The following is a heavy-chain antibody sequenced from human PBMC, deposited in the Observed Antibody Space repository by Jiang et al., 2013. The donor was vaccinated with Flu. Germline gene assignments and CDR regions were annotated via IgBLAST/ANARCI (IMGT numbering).Heavy chain of an antibody. D-gene: IGHD2-2*01. Sequence: VQLVESGGGLVKPGGSLRLSCAASGFTFSNAWMSWVRQAPGKGLEWVGRIKSKTDGGTTDYAAPVKGRFTISRDDSKNTLYLQMNSLKTEDTAVYHCTTDPYCSSTSCYYYYYGMDVWGQGTTVTVSS. V-gene: IGHV3-15*01. CDR3: TTDPYCSSTSCYYYYYGMDV. J-gene: IGHJ6*02. CDR2: IKSKTDGGTT. CDR1: GFTFSNAW.